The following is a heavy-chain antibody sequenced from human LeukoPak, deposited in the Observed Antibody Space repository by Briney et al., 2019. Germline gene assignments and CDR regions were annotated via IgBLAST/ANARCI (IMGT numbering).Heavy chain of an antibody. CDR3: GRSGGEQWLGNWFDP. V-gene: IGHV6-1*01. Sequence: SQTLSLTCAISGDSVSSKSAAWNWIRQSPSRGLEWLGRTYYRSKWYNDYAVSVKSRITINPDTSKNQFSLQLNSVTPEDTAVYYCGRSGGEQWLGNWFDPWGQGTLVTVSS. CDR2: TYYRSKWYN. J-gene: IGHJ5*02. CDR1: GDSVSSKSAA. D-gene: IGHD6-19*01.